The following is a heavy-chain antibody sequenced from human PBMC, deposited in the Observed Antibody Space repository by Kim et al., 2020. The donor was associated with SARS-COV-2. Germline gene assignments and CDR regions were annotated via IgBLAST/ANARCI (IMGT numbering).Heavy chain of an antibody. J-gene: IGHJ4*02. CDR3: AKSGDGFDAFDF. CDR2: ISPSGDTI. D-gene: IGHD5-12*01. Sequence: GGSLRLSCAASGFTFSDSYMNWIRQAPGKGLEWVSFISPSGDTIFYSDSVNGRITISRDNAKNSLYLQMNSLRAEDTAIYYSAKSGDGFDAFDFWGQGTL. V-gene: IGHV3-11*01. CDR1: GFTFSDSY.